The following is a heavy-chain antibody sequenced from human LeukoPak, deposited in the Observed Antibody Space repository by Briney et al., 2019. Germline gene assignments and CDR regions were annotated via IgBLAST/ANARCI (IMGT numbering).Heavy chain of an antibody. J-gene: IGHJ5*02. D-gene: IGHD3-10*01. Sequence: SGGSLRLSCAASGFTFSSYSMNWVRQAPGKGLEWVSSISSSSSYIYYADSVKGRFTISRDNAKNSLYLQMNSLRVEDAAVYYCTRDRGSGSYPPHNWFDPWGQGTLVAVSS. V-gene: IGHV3-21*01. CDR3: TRDRGSGSYPPHNWFDP. CDR1: GFTFSSYS. CDR2: ISSSSSYI.